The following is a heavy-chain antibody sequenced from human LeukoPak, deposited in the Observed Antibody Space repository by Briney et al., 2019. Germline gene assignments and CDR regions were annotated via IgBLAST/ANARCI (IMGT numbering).Heavy chain of an antibody. D-gene: IGHD3-10*01. J-gene: IGHJ4*02. CDR2: INTNTGNP. V-gene: IGHV7-4-1*02. Sequence: GASVKVSCKASGYTFTSYAMNWVRQAPGQGLEWMGWINTNTGNPTYAQGFTGRFVFSLDTSVSTAYLQISSLKAEDTAVYYCAREAPISDSGNYYKSLGYWGQGTLVTVSS. CDR1: GYTFTSYA. CDR3: AREAPISDSGNYYKSLGY.